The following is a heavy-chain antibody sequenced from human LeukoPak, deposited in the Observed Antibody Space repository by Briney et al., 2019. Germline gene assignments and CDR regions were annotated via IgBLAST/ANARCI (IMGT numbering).Heavy chain of an antibody. D-gene: IGHD3-3*01. CDR2: ISAYNGNT. CDR1: GYTFTSYG. CDR3: ARSESNTYYDFWSGYWDGFDY. Sequence: ASVKVSCKASGYTFTSYGISWVRQAPGQGLEWMGWISAYNGNTNYAQKLQGRVTMTTDTSTSTAYMELRSLRSDDTAVYYCARSESNTYYDFWSGYWDGFDYWGQGTLVTVSS. V-gene: IGHV1-18*01. J-gene: IGHJ4*02.